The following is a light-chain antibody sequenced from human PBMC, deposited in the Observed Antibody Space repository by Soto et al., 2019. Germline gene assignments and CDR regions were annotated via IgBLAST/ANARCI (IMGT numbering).Light chain of an antibody. CDR2: EVS. V-gene: IGLV2-8*01. J-gene: IGLJ3*02. Sequence: QSALTQPPSASGSPGQSVTISCTGTSGDVGGHNFVSWYQFHPAKAPKLIIYEVSKRPSGVPNRFSGSKSDNTASLTVSGLQAEDEADYFCSSYAVTNKVFGGGTKLTVL. CDR3: SSYAVTNKV. CDR1: SGDVGGHNF.